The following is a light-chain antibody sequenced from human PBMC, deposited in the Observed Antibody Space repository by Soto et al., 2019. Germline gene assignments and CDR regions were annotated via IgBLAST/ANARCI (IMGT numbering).Light chain of an antibody. CDR3: QSYDNSLGGYV. V-gene: IGLV1-40*01. CDR2: VNS. Sequence: QSVLTQPPSVSGAPGQRVTISCTGSSSNIGAGYDVHWYQQLPGTAPKLLIYVNSNRPSGVPDRFSGSKSGTSASLAITGLQAEDEADYYCQSYDNSLGGYVFGTGTKLTVL. J-gene: IGLJ1*01. CDR1: SSNIGAGYD.